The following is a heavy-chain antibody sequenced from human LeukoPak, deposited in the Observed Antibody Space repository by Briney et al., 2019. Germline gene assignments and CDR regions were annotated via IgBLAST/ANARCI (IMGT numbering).Heavy chain of an antibody. CDR3: ARTWFGEFLYFDY. D-gene: IGHD3-10*01. J-gene: IGHJ4*02. Sequence: SETLSLTCAVYGGSFSGYYWSWIRQPPGKGLEWIGEINHSGSTNYNPSLKSRVTISVDTSKNQFSLKLSSVTAADTAVYYCARTWFGEFLYFDYWGQGTLVTASS. CDR1: GGSFSGYY. V-gene: IGHV4-34*01. CDR2: INHSGST.